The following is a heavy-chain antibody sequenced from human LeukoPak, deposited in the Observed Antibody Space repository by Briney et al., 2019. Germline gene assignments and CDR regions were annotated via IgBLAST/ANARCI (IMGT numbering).Heavy chain of an antibody. CDR1: GGSISSYY. J-gene: IGHJ6*02. Sequence: SETLSLTCTVSGGSISSYYWSWIRQPPGKGLEWIGYIYYSGSTNYNPSLKSRVTISVDTSKNQFSLKLSSVTAADTAVYYCARDRTVTINGYGMDVWGQGTTVTVSS. CDR2: IYYSGST. V-gene: IGHV4-59*01. D-gene: IGHD4-17*01. CDR3: ARDRTVTINGYGMDV.